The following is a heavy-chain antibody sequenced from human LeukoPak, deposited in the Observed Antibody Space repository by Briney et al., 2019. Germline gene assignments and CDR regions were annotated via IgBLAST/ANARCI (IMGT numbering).Heavy chain of an antibody. CDR3: AKGSYYDSSGSFYFDY. V-gene: IGHV3-23*01. Sequence: GGAMRLSCAASGFTFSSYAMSWVRQAPGKGLEWVSGISGSGDNTYYADSVKGRFTISRDNSKNTLYVQVNSLGTEDTAAYYCAKGSYYDSSGSFYFDYWGQGTLVTVSS. CDR1: GFTFSSYA. CDR2: ISGSGDNT. J-gene: IGHJ4*02. D-gene: IGHD3-22*01.